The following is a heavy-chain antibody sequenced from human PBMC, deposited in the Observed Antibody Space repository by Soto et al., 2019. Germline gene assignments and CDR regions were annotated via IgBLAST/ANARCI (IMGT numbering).Heavy chain of an antibody. J-gene: IGHJ6*02. Sequence: ASVKVSCKASGYTFTSYGISWVRQAPGQGLEWMGWISAYNGNTNYAQKLQGRVTMTTDTSTSTAYMELRSLRSDDTAVYYCARVWVQEQIYYYYGMDVWGQGTTVTVSS. CDR1: GYTFTSYG. V-gene: IGHV1-18*01. CDR2: ISAYNGNT. CDR3: ARVWVQEQIYYYYGMDV. D-gene: IGHD5-18*01.